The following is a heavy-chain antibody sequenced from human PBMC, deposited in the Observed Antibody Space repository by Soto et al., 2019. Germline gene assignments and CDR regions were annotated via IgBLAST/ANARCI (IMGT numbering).Heavy chain of an antibody. V-gene: IGHV3-21*01. CDR2: ISSSSSYI. D-gene: IGHD6-19*01. J-gene: IGHJ4*02. CDR1: GFTFSSYS. Sequence: PGGSLRLSCAASGFTFSSYSMNWVRQAPGKGLEWVSSISSSSSYIYYADSVKGRFTISRDNAKNSLYLQMNSLRAEDTAVYYCARAPRAVAGNGFDYWGQGTLVTVSS. CDR3: ARAPRAVAGNGFDY.